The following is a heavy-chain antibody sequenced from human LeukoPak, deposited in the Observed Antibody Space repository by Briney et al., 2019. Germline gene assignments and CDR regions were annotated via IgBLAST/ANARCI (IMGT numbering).Heavy chain of an antibody. J-gene: IGHJ4*02. CDR1: GYTFTGYY. CDR2: INPNSGGT. Sequence: ASVKVSCKASGYTFTGYYMHWVRQAPGQGLEWMGWINPNSGGTNYAQKFQGRVTMTRDTSISTAYMELSRLRSDDMAVYYCARGHYQWELLLSDYWGQGTLVTVSS. V-gene: IGHV1-2*02. D-gene: IGHD1-26*01. CDR3: ARGHYQWELLLSDY.